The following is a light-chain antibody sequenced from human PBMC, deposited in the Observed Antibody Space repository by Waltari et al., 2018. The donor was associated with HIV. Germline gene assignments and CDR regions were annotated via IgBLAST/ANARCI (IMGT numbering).Light chain of an antibody. V-gene: IGLV2-14*01. CDR1: SADLGNF. J-gene: IGLJ3*02. CDR2: QVN. CDR3: SSLGDANSLL. Sequence: HSALTQPASVSGSLGQSLTISCTTASADLGNFVPWYQQFPGKAPHLIFYQVNRRPSETPYRFSASKSGDTASLTISGLLPEDEADYFCSSLGDANSLLFGGGTHLTVL.